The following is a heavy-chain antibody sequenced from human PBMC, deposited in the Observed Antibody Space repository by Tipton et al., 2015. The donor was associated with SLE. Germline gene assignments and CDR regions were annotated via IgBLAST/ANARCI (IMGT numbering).Heavy chain of an antibody. CDR2: ISSSGGST. CDR3: ATRRVSSGSLDF. Sequence: GSLRLSCAASGFTFSSSAMSWVRQAPGKGLEWVSAISSSGGSTYYPDSVKGRFTISRDNSQNTLYLQMNSLRAGDTAVYYCATRRVSSGSLDFWGQGTLVTVSS. V-gene: IGHV3-23*01. CDR1: GFTFSSSA. D-gene: IGHD1-26*01. J-gene: IGHJ4*02.